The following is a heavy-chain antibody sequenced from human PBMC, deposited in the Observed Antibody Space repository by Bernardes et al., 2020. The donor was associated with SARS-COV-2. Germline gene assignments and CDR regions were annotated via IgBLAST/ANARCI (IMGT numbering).Heavy chain of an antibody. CDR3: ARFDVSSGYSVHAFDI. J-gene: IGHJ3*02. V-gene: IGHV3-33*01. D-gene: IGHD3-22*01. Sequence: GGSLRLSCAASGFTFSSYGMHWVRQAPGKGLEWVSAIWYDGRNKYYADSVKGRFTISRDNSKNTLYLQMNSLRAEDTAVYYCARFDVSSGYSVHAFDIWCQRTMVTVAS. CDR1: GFTFSSYG. CDR2: IWYDGRNK.